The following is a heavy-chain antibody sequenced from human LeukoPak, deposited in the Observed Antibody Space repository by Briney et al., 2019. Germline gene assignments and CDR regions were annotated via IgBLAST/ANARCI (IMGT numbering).Heavy chain of an antibody. Sequence: PSETLSLTCTVSGGSISSSSYYWGWIRQPPGKGLEWIGSIYYTGNTYYNPSLKSRVTISVDTSKNQFSLKLSSVTAADTAVYYCARDSMNARNVWGKGTTVTVSS. V-gene: IGHV4-39*07. CDR2: IYYTGNT. J-gene: IGHJ6*04. CDR1: GGSISSSSYY. CDR3: ARDSMNARNV.